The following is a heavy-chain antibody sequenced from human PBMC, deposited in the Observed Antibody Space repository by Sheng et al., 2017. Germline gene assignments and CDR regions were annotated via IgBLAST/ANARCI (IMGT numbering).Heavy chain of an antibody. V-gene: IGHV3-74*03. J-gene: IGHJ3*02. Sequence: EVQLVESGGGSVHPGESLRLSCAASGFTSSRHWMQWVRQAPGKGLVWVSRIDGDGSTTTYADFVKGRFTIFRDNAKNTLYLQMNSLRAEDTAVYYCVRSGVPNGFDIWGQGTMVTGLF. CDR1: GFTSSRHW. CDR3: VRSGVPNGFDI. CDR2: IDGDGSTT. D-gene: IGHD2-15*01.